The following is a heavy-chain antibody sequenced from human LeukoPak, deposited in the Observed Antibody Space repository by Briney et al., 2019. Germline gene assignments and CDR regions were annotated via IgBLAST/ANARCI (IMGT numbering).Heavy chain of an antibody. CDR3: ARHSYSSRSRWYFDY. V-gene: IGHV4-59*08. CDR1: GGSISSYY. Sequence: KPSETLSLTCTVSGGSISSYYWSWIRQPPGKGLEWIGYIYYSGSTNYNPSLKSRVTISVDTSKNQFSLKLSSVTAADTAVYYCARHSYSSRSRWYFDYWGQGTLVTVSS. D-gene: IGHD6-13*01. CDR2: IYYSGST. J-gene: IGHJ4*02.